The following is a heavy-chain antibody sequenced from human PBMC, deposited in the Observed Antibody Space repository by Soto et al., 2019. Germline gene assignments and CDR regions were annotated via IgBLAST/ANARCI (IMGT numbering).Heavy chain of an antibody. J-gene: IGHJ4*02. CDR2: ISNGGGST. CDR1: GFTFSSYA. Sequence: EVQLLESGGGLVQPGGSLIVSCAASGFTFSSYAMSWVRQAPGKGLEWVSIISNGGGSTYYADSVKGRFTISRDNSRNTLYLQMSSLRAEDTAVYYCAKVSGSWSGYGEYWGQGSLVTVSS. V-gene: IGHV3-23*01. CDR3: AKVSGSWSGYGEY. D-gene: IGHD3-3*01.